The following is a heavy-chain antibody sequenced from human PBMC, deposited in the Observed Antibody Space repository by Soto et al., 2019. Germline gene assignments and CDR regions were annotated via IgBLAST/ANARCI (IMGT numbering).Heavy chain of an antibody. CDR1: GGTFSSYA. CDR2: IIPIFGTA. CDR3: HYDSSGYPENFNFDY. D-gene: IGHD3-22*01. V-gene: IGHV1-69*13. Sequence: SVKVSCKASGGTFSSYAISWVRQAPGQGLEWMGGIIPIFGTANYAQKFQGRVTITADESTSTAYMELSSLRSEDTAVYYCHYDSSGYPENFNFDYWGQGTLVTVSS. J-gene: IGHJ4*02.